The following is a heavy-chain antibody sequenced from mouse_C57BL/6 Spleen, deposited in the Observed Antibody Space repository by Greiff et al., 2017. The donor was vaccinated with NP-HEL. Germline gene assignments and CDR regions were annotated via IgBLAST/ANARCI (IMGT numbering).Heavy chain of an antibody. CDR2: IDPSDSET. CDR1: GYTFTSYW. D-gene: IGHD2-4*01. V-gene: IGHV1-52*01. Sequence: QVQLQQPGAELVRPGSSVKLSCKASGYTFTSYWMHWVKQRPIQGLEWIGNIDPSDSETHYNQKFKDKATLTVDKSSSTAYMQLSSLTSEDSAVYYCAREKDYGNDAMDYWGQGTSVTVSS. CDR3: AREKDYGNDAMDY. J-gene: IGHJ4*01.